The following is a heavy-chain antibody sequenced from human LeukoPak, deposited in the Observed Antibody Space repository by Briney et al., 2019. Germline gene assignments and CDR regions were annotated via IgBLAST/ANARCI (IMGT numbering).Heavy chain of an antibody. J-gene: IGHJ3*01. CDR1: GFAVNTYD. CDR3: ARTYCSPTSCLSIAFDL. V-gene: IGHV3-48*01. CDR2: FGISGTI. Sequence: GGSLRLSCAASGFAVNTYDMHWVRQAPGEGPQWIAYFGISGTIYYADSVRSRFTISRDSAKNSLYLKMNGLGVDDTAIYYCARTYCSPTSCLSIAFDLWGQGTMFTVSS. D-gene: IGHD2-2*01.